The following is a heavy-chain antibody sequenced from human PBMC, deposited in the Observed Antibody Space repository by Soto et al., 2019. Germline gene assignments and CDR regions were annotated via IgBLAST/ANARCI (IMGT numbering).Heavy chain of an antibody. CDR2: IYYSGST. D-gene: IGHD6-19*01. CDR1: GGSISSYY. CDR3: ARQHSSGWTHYGY. V-gene: IGHV4-59*01. Sequence: SETLSLTCTVSGGSISSYYWSWIQQPPGKGLESIGYIYYSGSTNYNPSLKCRVTISVDTSKNQFCLTLSSVTAADTAVYYCARQHSSGWTHYGYRGKGTLGTAPQ. J-gene: IGHJ4*02.